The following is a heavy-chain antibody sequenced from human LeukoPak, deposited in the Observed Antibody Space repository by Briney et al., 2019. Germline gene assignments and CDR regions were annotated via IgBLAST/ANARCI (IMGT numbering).Heavy chain of an antibody. CDR3: ARNWNNWFDP. J-gene: IGHJ5*02. Sequence: ASVKVSFKASRYTFTDYYMHWVRQAPGQGLEWIGWINPNSGGTNYAQKFQDRVTMTRDTSISTAYMELSRLRSDDTAVYYCARNWNNWFDPWGQGTLVTVSS. V-gene: IGHV1-2*02. D-gene: IGHD1-1*01. CDR2: INPNSGGT. CDR1: RYTFTDYY.